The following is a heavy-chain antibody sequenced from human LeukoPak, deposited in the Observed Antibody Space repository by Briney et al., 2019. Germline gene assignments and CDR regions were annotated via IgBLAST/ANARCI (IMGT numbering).Heavy chain of an antibody. Sequence: PSETLSLTCTVSGVSISSYYWSWIRQPPGKGLEWIGYIYYSGSTNYNPSLKSRVTISVDTSKNQFSLKLSSVTAADTAVYYCARDAGRSGYYYYYYMDVWGKGTTVTVSS. CDR3: ARDAGRSGYYYYYYMDV. CDR1: GVSISSYY. V-gene: IGHV4-59*01. CDR2: IYYSGST. D-gene: IGHD3-3*01. J-gene: IGHJ6*03.